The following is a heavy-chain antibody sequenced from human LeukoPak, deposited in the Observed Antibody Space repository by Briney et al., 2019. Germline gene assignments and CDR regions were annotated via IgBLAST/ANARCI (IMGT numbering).Heavy chain of an antibody. Sequence: SSETLSLTCTVSGGSISSGSYYWSWIRQPAGKGLEWIGRIHRSGITAYNPSFKSRVTISVDTSKNQCSLKLNSVTAADTAMYYCARGGFLVQNHFDPWGQGTLVTVSS. J-gene: IGHJ5*02. CDR2: IHRSGIT. CDR1: GGSISSGSYY. CDR3: ARGGFLVQNHFDP. D-gene: IGHD3-3*01. V-gene: IGHV4-61*02.